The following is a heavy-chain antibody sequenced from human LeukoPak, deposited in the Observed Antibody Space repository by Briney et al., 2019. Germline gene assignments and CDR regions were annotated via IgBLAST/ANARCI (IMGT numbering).Heavy chain of an antibody. V-gene: IGHV4-30-4*01. CDR2: IYYSGST. CDR1: GGSISSGDYY. J-gene: IGHJ5*02. Sequence: PSETLSLTCSVSGGSISSGDYYWSWIRQPPGKGLEWIGYIYYSGSTYYNPSLKSRVTISVDTSKNQFSLKLSSVTAADTAVYYCARSPHYDFWSGYYTNWFDPWGQGTLVTVSS. D-gene: IGHD3-3*01. CDR3: ARSPHYDFWSGYYTNWFDP.